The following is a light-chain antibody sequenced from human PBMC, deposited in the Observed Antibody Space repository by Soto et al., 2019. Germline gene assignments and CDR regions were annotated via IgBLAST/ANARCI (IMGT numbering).Light chain of an antibody. V-gene: IGKV1-5*01. CDR1: QSISSW. J-gene: IGKJ1*01. Sequence: DIQMTQSPSTLSASVGDRVTITCRASQSISSWLAWYQQKPGKAPKLLIYDASSLESGVPSRFSGSGSGTEFTLTISSLQPDDFATYDGQQYNSSGTFGQGTKVEIK. CDR3: QQYNSSGT. CDR2: DAS.